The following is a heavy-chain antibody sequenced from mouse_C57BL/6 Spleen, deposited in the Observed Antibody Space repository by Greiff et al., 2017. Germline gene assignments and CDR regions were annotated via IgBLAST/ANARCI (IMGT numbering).Heavy chain of an antibody. J-gene: IGHJ4*01. D-gene: IGHD2-4*01. V-gene: IGHV1-64*01. CDR3: DRRKDYPYYAMDY. CDR2: IHPNSGST. CDR1: GYTFTSYW. Sequence: VQLQQPGAELVKPGASVKLSCKASGYTFTSYWMHWVKQTPGQGLEWIGMIHPNSGSTNYNEKFKSKATLTVDKSYSTAYMQLSSLTSEDSAVYYCDRRKDYPYYAMDYWGQGTSVTVSS.